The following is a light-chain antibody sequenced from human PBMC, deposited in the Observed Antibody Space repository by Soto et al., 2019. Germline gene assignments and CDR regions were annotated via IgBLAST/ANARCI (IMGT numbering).Light chain of an antibody. CDR2: AAS. Sequence: DLQMTQSPSSLSASVGDRVTITCRASQSISSSLNWYQQKPGKAPKLLIYAASNLQSGVPSRFSGSGSGTDFTLTISSLQPEDFASYYCQQSYSTPTFGQGTKVETK. CDR3: QQSYSTPT. CDR1: QSISSS. J-gene: IGKJ1*01. V-gene: IGKV1-39*01.